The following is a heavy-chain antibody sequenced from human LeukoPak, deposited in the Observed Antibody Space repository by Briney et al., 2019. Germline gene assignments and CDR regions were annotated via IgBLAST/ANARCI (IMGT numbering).Heavy chain of an antibody. V-gene: IGHV1-69*13. Sequence: SVTVSCKASGGTFSSYAISWVRQAAGQGLEWMGGIIPIFGTANYAQKFQGRVTITADESTSTAYMELSSLRSEDTAVYYCARGGVAVAAFFDYWGQGTLVTVSS. CDR1: GGTFSSYA. D-gene: IGHD6-19*01. CDR3: ARGGVAVAAFFDY. CDR2: IIPIFGTA. J-gene: IGHJ4*02.